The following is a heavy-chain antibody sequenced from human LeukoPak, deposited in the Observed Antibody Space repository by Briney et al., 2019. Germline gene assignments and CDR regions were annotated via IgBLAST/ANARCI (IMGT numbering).Heavy chain of an antibody. V-gene: IGHV3-21*01. Sequence: GGSLRLSCVASGFTFSSYSMNWVRQAPGKGLEGVASISNSGTYIYNADSVKGRFTISRDNAKNSLYLQMNSLRVEDTAVYYCARRYCSSTNCYAFESWGQGTLVTVSS. J-gene: IGHJ4*02. CDR1: GFTFSSYS. CDR3: ARRYCSSTNCYAFES. CDR2: ISNSGTYI. D-gene: IGHD2-2*01.